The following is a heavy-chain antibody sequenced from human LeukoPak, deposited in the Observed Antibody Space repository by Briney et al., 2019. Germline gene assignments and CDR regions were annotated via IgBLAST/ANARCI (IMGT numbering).Heavy chain of an antibody. CDR2: TSGST. CDR3: ARQNFVVVTAIRIFDY. Sequence: SETLSLTCTVSGGSISNYYWSWIRQPAGKGLEWIGRTSGSTNYNPSLKSRLTISVDSSKNQFSLKLTSVTAADTAVYYCARQNFVVVTAIRIFDYWGQGTLVTVSS. CDR1: GGSISNYY. V-gene: IGHV4-4*07. J-gene: IGHJ4*02. D-gene: IGHD2-21*02.